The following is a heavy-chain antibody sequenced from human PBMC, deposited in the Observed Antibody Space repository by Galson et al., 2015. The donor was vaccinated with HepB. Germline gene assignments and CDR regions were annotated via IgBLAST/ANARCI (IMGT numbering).Heavy chain of an antibody. CDR2: LSHSGST. V-gene: IGHV4-38-2*02. J-gene: IGHJ4*02. CDR1: GYSISSGFY. D-gene: IGHD1-26*01. Sequence: SETLSLTCSVSGYSISSGFYWGWIRQAPGKGLEYIGSLSHSGSTFYNPSLKSRLTTSMDTSKNHFSLRLTSVTAADTAVYYCARDLGGATNFDYWGQGTLVTVSS. CDR3: ARDLGGATNFDY.